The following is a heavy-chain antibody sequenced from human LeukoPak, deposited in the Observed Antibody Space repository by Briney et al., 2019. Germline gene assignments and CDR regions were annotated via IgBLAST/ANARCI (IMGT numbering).Heavy chain of an antibody. D-gene: IGHD4-23*01. CDR3: ARGRWYLDY. CDR2: IYYSGST. CDR1: GGSVSIGSYY. Sequence: SETLSLTCTVSGGSVSIGSYYWSWIRQPPGKGLEWIGYIYYSGSTNYNPSLKSRVTISVDTSKNQFSLKLSSVTAADTAVYYCARGRWYLDYWGQGTLVTVSS. V-gene: IGHV4-61*01. J-gene: IGHJ4*02.